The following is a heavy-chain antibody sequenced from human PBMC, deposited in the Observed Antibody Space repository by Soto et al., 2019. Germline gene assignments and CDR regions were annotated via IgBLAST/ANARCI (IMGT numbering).Heavy chain of an antibody. V-gene: IGHV1-69*01. D-gene: IGHD1-26*01. CDR3: ARVGHITNYGMAV. J-gene: IGHJ6*02. CDR1: GGTFSSYP. CDR2: IIPFFGTS. Sequence: QVQLVQSGAEGKKPGSSVKVSCEASGGTFSSYPINWVRQAPVQGLEWMGGIIPFFGTSNYAQKFQGRVTITADDSTSTAYMELRSLRSEDTAVYYCARVGHITNYGMAVWGQGTTVTVSS.